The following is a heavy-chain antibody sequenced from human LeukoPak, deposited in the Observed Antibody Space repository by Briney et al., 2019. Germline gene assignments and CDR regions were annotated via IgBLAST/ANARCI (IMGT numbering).Heavy chain of an antibody. CDR1: GFTFSSYS. Sequence: GGSLRLSCAASGFTFSSYSMNWVRQAPGKGLEWVSSISSSSSYIYYADSVKGRFTVSRDNSKNTLYLQMNSLRPEDTAVYYCAKDLGVGAYLLFDYITSGLDSWGQGTLVTVSS. CDR3: AKDLGVGAYLLFDYITSGLDS. D-gene: IGHD2/OR15-2a*01. V-gene: IGHV3-21*01. J-gene: IGHJ4*02. CDR2: ISSSSSYI.